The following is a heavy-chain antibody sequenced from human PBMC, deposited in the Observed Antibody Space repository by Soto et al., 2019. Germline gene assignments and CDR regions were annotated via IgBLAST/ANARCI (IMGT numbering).Heavy chain of an antibody. J-gene: IGHJ4*02. CDR1: GGTFSSYA. CDR2: IIPIFGTA. Sequence: GASVKVSCKASGGTFSSYAISWVRQAPGQGLEWMGGIIPIFGTANYAQKFQGRVTITADESTSTAYMELSSLRSEDTAVYYCARLNDFWSGYYGYWGQGTLVTVSS. CDR3: ARLNDFWSGYYGY. D-gene: IGHD3-3*01. V-gene: IGHV1-69*13.